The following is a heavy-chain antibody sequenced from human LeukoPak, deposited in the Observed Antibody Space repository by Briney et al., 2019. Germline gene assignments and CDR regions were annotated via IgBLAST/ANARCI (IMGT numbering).Heavy chain of an antibody. CDR1: GGSFSGYY. D-gene: IGHD3-10*01. CDR3: ARGPRGP. J-gene: IGHJ3*01. Sequence: SETLSLTCAVYGGSFSGYYWSWIRQPPGKGLEWIGEINHSGSTNYNPPLKSRVTISVDTSKNQFSLKLSSVTAADTAVYYCARGPRGPWGQGTMVTVSS. CDR2: INHSGST. V-gene: IGHV4-34*01.